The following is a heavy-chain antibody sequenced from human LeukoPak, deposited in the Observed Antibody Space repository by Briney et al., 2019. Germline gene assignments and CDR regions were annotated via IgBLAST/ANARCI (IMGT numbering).Heavy chain of an antibody. CDR1: GFTFSGSA. D-gene: IGHD6-19*01. CDR3: TSTPHADSSRGNY. V-gene: IGHV3-73*01. Sequence: ETLSLTCAASGFTFSGSAMHWVRQASGKGLEWVGRIRSKANSYATAYAASVKGRFTISRDDSKNTAYLQMNSLKTEDTAVYYCTSTPHADSSRGNYWGQGTLVTVSS. J-gene: IGHJ4*02. CDR2: IRSKANSYAT.